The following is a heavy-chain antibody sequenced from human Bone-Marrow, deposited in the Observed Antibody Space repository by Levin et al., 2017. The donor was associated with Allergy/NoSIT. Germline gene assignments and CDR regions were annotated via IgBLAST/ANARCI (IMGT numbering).Heavy chain of an antibody. J-gene: IGHJ4*02. CDR3: ARGRDGAVSATDS. V-gene: IGHV4-59*08. D-gene: IGHD6-19*01. CDR2: VYHTGDT. CDR1: GGPISSYY. Sequence: SETLSLTCSVSGGPISSYYWNWFRQSPEKGLEWIGFVYHTGDTNHNPSLKSRVTISVDKSKSQISLKLTSMTAADTAVYYCARGRDGAVSATDSWGPGTLVTVAS.